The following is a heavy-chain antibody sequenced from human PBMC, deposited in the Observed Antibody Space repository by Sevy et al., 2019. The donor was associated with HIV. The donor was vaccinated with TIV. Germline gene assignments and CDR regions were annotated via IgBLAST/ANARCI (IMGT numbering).Heavy chain of an antibody. J-gene: IGHJ4*02. CDR3: ATTKDYYDSSGYPFDY. V-gene: IGHV1-24*01. CDR1: GSTLSQLS. CDR2: FDPEDGET. Sequence: ASVKVSCKVSGSTLSQLSMHWVRQAPGKGLEWMGSFDPEDGETIYAQKFRGKLTMTEDTSTDTAYMELSSLRSEDTAVYYCATTKDYYDSSGYPFDYWGQGTLVTVSS. D-gene: IGHD3-22*01.